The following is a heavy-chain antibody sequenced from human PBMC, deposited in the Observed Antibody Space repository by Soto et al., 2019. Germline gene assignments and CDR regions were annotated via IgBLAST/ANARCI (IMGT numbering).Heavy chain of an antibody. CDR1: GGSISSSNW. Sequence: QVQLQESGPGLVKPSGTLSLTCAVSGGSISSSNWWSWVRLLPGKGLEWIGEIYHSGSTNYNQSLKSRVTISVDKSKSQCSLKLSSVTSADTAMYYCARLNSGNYYEAFDIWGQGTMVTVSS. D-gene: IGHD1-26*01. V-gene: IGHV4-4*02. J-gene: IGHJ3*02. CDR3: ARLNSGNYYEAFDI. CDR2: IYHSGST.